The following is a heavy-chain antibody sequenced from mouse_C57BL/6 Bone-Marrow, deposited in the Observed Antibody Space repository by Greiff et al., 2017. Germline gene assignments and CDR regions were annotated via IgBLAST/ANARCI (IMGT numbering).Heavy chain of an antibody. V-gene: IGHV1-64*01. J-gene: IGHJ2*01. Sequence: VKLQQPGAELVKPGASVKLSCKASGYTFTSYWMHWVKQRPGQGLEWIGMIRPNSGSTNYNEKFKSKATLTVDKSSSTAYMQLSSLTSEDSAVYYCARRITTVVALDYWGQGTTLTVSS. CDR1: GYTFTSYW. D-gene: IGHD1-1*01. CDR2: IRPNSGST. CDR3: ARRITTVVALDY.